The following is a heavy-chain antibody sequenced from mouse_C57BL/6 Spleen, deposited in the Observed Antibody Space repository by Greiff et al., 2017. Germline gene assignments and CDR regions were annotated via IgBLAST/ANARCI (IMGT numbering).Heavy chain of an antibody. CDR1: GYTFTDHP. J-gene: IGHJ3*01. D-gene: IGHD2-1*01. Sequence: QVQLQQSDAELVKPGASVKISCKVSGYTFTDHPIPCMKQRPEPGLEWIGYIYPRDGSTTYNEKFQGKATLTADKSSSTADRQLNRLTSEDSAVDFCARKIYYGNYAWVADWGQGTLVTVSA. V-gene: IGHV1-78*01. CDR3: ARKIYYGNYAWVAD. CDR2: IYPRDGST.